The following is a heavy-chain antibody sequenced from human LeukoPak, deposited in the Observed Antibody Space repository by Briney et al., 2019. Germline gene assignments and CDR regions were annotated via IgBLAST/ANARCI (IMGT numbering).Heavy chain of an antibody. CDR2: IYTSGST. J-gene: IGHJ4*02. CDR1: GGSISSYY. V-gene: IGHV4-4*07. CDR3: ARGRKYQLLSAAYYFDY. D-gene: IGHD2-2*01. Sequence: SETLSLSCTVSGGSISSYYWSWIRQPAGKGLEGIRRIYTSGSTNYNPSLKSRVTMSVDTSKNQFSLKLSSVTAADTAVYYCARGRKYQLLSAAYYFDYWGQGTLVTVSS.